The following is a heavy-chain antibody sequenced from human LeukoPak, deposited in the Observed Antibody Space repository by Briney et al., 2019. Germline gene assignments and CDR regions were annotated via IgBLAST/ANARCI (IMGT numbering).Heavy chain of an antibody. Sequence: SGKSLRLSCAASGFTFSDYAMSWVRQAPGTGLEWVSTISGSGGTTYYADSVKGRFTISRDNSKNTLYLQMNSLRPEDTAVYYCAKLHNLNCDYWGLGTLATVSS. D-gene: IGHD1-14*01. CDR2: ISGSGGTT. CDR3: AKLHNLNCDY. J-gene: IGHJ4*02. CDR1: GFTFSDYA. V-gene: IGHV3-23*01.